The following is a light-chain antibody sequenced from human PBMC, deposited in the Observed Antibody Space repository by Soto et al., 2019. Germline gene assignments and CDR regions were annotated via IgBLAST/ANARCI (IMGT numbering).Light chain of an antibody. Sequence: DVQMTQSPSSLSASVGDRVTITCRASQMTNDYLNWYQQKPGKAPKLLVYAASSLQSGVPSRFSGSGSGTDFTLTISSLQPEDFATYYCQQGYSFPVTFGGGTKVDIK. V-gene: IGKV1-39*01. CDR1: QMTNDY. CDR2: AAS. J-gene: IGKJ4*01. CDR3: QQGYSFPVT.